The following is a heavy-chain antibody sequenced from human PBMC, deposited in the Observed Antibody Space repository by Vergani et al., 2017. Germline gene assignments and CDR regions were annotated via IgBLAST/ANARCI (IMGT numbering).Heavy chain of an antibody. CDR3: ARSIVSRNPPDCFDN. J-gene: IGHJ4*02. D-gene: IGHD1-14*01. CDR1: GGSLSGYY. V-gene: IGHV4-59*01. CDR2: VEDSGYF. Sequence: QVQLQESGPGLVRPSETLSLTCTVPGGSLSGYYWNWIRQTPGEGLEWIGYVEDSGYFNYNPSLKTRVSISSDTSNNQFSLMLSSVTVADTAVYYCARSIVSRNPPDCFDNWGQGTLVTVSS.